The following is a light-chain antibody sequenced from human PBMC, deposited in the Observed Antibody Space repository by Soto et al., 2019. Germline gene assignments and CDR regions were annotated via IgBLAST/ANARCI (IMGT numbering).Light chain of an antibody. J-gene: IGLJ2*01. CDR3: STWDDSLSSVL. CDR2: END. CDR1: SSTIGSNN. Sequence: QSVLTQPPSASGTPGQRVTVSCSGSSSTIGSNNVAWYKKLAGSAPKLLIYENDQRPSGVPDRFSGSKSGTSASLAISGLRPEDEATYHCSTWDDSLSSVLFGGGTKLTVL. V-gene: IGLV1-47*01.